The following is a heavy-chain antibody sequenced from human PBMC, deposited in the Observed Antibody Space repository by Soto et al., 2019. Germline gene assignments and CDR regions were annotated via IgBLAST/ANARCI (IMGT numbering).Heavy chain of an antibody. CDR3: VKRVRDVPSGYYYATEFLDY. D-gene: IGHD3-22*01. V-gene: IGHV3-64D*06. CDR1: GFTFSSYA. J-gene: IGHJ4*02. Sequence: GGSLRLSCSASGFTFSSYAMHWVRQAPGKGLEYVSAISSNGGSTYYADSVKGRFTISRDNSKNTLYLQMSSLRAEDTAVYYCVKRVRDVPSGYYYATEFLDYWGQGTLVTVSS. CDR2: ISSNGGST.